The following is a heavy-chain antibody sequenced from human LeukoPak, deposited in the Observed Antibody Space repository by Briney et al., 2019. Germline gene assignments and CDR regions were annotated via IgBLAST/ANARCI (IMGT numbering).Heavy chain of an antibody. J-gene: IGHJ4*02. CDR1: GGSISSGGYS. V-gene: IGHV4-30-2*01. D-gene: IGHD1-26*01. CDR3: ARALGASSYFDY. Sequence: PSETLSLTCAVSGGSISSGGYSWSWIRQPPGKGLEWIGFIFHSGGTYYNPSLKSRVTISVDRSKNQFSLKLSSVTAADTAMYYCARALGASSYFDYWGQGTLVTVSS. CDR2: IFHSGGT.